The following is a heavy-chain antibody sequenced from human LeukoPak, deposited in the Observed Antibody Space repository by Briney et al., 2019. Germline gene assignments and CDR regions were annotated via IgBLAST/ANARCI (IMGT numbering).Heavy chain of an antibody. CDR3: AKDEATSGGGLAS. CDR1: GFSVSGTH. J-gene: IGHJ4*02. V-gene: IGHV3-53*01. D-gene: IGHD3-16*01. Sequence: GGSLRLSCAASGFSVSGTHMSWVRQAPGKGLGWVCAMYTGRTTYYADSVQRRFTIYRDNSKNTLYLQVNSLRAEDTAVYYCAKDEATSGGGLASWGQGTLVSVSS. CDR2: MYTGRTT.